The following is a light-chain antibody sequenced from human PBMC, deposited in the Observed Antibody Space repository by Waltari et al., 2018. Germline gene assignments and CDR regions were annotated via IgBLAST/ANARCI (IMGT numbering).Light chain of an antibody. V-gene: IGKV1-39*01. CDR3: QQSSSTPPWT. CDR1: QTISSY. CDR2: TAS. Sequence: DIQMTQSPSSLSASVGDRVTITCRASQTISSYLNWYQQKPGTAPHLLIYTASSLQSGVPSRFSGSGSGTDFTLTISSLQPEDFATYYCQQSSSTPPWTFGQGTKVEIK. J-gene: IGKJ1*01.